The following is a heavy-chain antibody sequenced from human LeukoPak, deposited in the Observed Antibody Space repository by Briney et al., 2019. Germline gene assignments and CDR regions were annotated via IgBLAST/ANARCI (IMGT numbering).Heavy chain of an antibody. CDR3: ARLYGSGSSGWFDP. D-gene: IGHD3-10*01. CDR2: IYYSGST. CDR1: GGSISSSNYY. V-gene: IGHV4-39*01. J-gene: IGHJ5*02. Sequence: SETLSLTCTVSGGSISSSNYYWGWIRQPPGKGLEWIGSIYYSGSTYYDPSLKIRVTISVDTSKNQFSLKLSSVTAADTAVYYCARLYGSGSSGWFDPWGQGTLVTVSS.